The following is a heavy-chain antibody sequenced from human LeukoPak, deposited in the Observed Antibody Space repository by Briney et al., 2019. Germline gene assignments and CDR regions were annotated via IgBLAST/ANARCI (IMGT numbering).Heavy chain of an antibody. CDR1: GGSFSGYC. V-gene: IGHV4-34*01. CDR3: ASRSIVLIGKPFDY. D-gene: IGHD2-8*01. Sequence: SETLSLTCAVYGGSFSGYCWSWIRQPPGKGLEWIGEINHSGSTNYNPSLKSRVTISVDTSKNQFSLKLSSVTAADTAVYYCASRSIVLIGKPFDYWGQGTLVTVSS. CDR2: INHSGST. J-gene: IGHJ4*02.